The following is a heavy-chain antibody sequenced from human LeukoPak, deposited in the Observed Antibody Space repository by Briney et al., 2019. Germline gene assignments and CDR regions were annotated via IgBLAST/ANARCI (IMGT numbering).Heavy chain of an antibody. CDR2: INHSGST. Sequence: SETLSLTCTVSGYSINSGYHWGWIRLPPGKGLEWIGEINHSGSTNYNPSLKSRVTISVDTSKNQFSLKLSSVTAADTAMYYCASSLPRYYYYYYYMDVWGKGTTVTVSS. D-gene: IGHD2-15*01. CDR3: ASSLPRYYYYYYYMDV. J-gene: IGHJ6*03. CDR1: GYSINSGYH. V-gene: IGHV4-38-2*02.